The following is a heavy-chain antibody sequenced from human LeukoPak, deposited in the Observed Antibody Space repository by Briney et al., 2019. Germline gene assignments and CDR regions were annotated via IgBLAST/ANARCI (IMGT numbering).Heavy chain of an antibody. J-gene: IGHJ4*02. CDR3: ARVHFGDYFGTSDYHFFDF. D-gene: IGHD3-22*01. V-gene: IGHV3-21*06. Sequence: GGSLTLSCAASGFTFTAFSMSWVRQAPGKALEWVSSIRSESTFTSYSDSVKGRFTISRAKAKNSLHLQMNSLRAEDTAVYFCARVHFGDYFGTSDYHFFDFWGQGAMVTVSS. CDR2: IRSESTFT. CDR1: GFTFTAFS.